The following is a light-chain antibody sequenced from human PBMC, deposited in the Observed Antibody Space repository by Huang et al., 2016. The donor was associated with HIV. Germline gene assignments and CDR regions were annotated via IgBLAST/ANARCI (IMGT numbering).Light chain of an antibody. V-gene: IGKV1-39*01. J-gene: IGKJ2*01. CDR3: QQSYSAPYT. Sequence: DIQMTQSPSSPSASVGDRVTITCRASQSIRNHVNWYQQKPGEAPKLLIYAASSLQGGVPSRFSGSGSGTEFTLIISSLQREDVATYYCQQSYSAPYTFGQGTKVQIK. CDR1: QSIRNH. CDR2: AAS.